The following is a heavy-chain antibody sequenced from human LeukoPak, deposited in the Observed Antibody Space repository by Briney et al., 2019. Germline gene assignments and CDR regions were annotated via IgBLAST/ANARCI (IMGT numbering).Heavy chain of an antibody. CDR3: AHSPYDILTNYGPRGYFDY. D-gene: IGHD3-9*01. CDR2: IYWYGDK. V-gene: IGHV2-5*01. CDR1: GFSLSTSGLG. Sequence: SGPTLVNPTQTLTPTCTFSGFSLSTSGLGVGWIRQPPGKTLERLALIYWYGDKRPSPSLNSRLPITSDTSTNQVIITMTNMYLVNTATYYWAHSPYDILTNYGPRGYFDYWGQGTLVTVSS. J-gene: IGHJ4*02.